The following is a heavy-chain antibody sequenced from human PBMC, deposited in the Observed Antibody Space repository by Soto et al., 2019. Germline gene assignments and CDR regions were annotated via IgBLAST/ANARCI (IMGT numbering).Heavy chain of an antibody. V-gene: IGHV1-69*06. CDR2: FIPLFFTA. J-gene: IGHJ6*02. D-gene: IGHD2-15*01. CDR3: QLRSVHFDDGGFPSFYYGLDV. CDR1: GGNFNNYT. Sequence: VQLVQSGAEVKKPGSSVKVSCEASGGNFNNYTISWVRQAPGHGLEWMGGFIPLFFTASYSQTFQGRVTITADRSTSSVYMELSSLRYEDTGVYYCQLRSVHFDDGGFPSFYYGLDVWGQGTTLTVS.